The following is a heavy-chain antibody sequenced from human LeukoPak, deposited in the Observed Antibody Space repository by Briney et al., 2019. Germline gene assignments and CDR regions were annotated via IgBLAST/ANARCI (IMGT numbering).Heavy chain of an antibody. D-gene: IGHD3-10*01. J-gene: IGHJ6*02. CDR3: AKDMASAYYYGSGLPLSYYGMDV. Sequence: GGSLRLSCAASGFTFDDYAMHWVRQAPGKGLEWVSGISWNSGSIGYADSVKGRFTISRDNAKNSLYLQMNSLRAEDTALYYCAKDMASAYYYGSGLPLSYYGMDVWGQGTTVTVPS. V-gene: IGHV3-9*01. CDR1: GFTFDDYA. CDR2: ISWNSGSI.